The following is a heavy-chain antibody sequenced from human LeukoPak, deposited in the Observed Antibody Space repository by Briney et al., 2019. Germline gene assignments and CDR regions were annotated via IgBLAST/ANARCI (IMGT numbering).Heavy chain of an antibody. CDR2: IKQDGSEK. D-gene: IGHD3-22*01. J-gene: IGHJ4*02. CDR3: AREALDSSGLFDY. Sequence: GGSLRLSCAASGFTFSSHWMSWVRQAPGKGLEWVANIKQDGSEKYYVDSVKGRFTISRDNAKNSLYLQMNSLRAEDTAVYYCAREALDSSGLFDYWGQGTLVTVSS. V-gene: IGHV3-7*01. CDR1: GFTFSSHW.